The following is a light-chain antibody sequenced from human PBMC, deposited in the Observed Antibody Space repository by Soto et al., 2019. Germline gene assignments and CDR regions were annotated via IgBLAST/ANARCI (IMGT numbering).Light chain of an antibody. J-gene: IGKJ1*01. Sequence: EIVLTQSPATLSLSPGERATLPCRASQNIYDWLAWYQHKPGQAPRLLIYYTSNRATGIPARFSGSGSGTDFTLTISSLAPEDFAIYYCHQRQSWPRTFGQGTKVDIK. CDR3: HQRQSWPRT. CDR1: QNIYDW. CDR2: YTS. V-gene: IGKV3-11*01.